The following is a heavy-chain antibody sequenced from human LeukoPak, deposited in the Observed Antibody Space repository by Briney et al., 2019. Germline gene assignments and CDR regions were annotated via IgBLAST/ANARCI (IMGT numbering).Heavy chain of an antibody. J-gene: IGHJ4*02. D-gene: IGHD3-10*01. V-gene: IGHV3-73*01. Sequence: GGSLRLSCAASGFTFSGSAMHWLRQASGKGLEWVGRIRSKANSYATAYAASVKGRFTISRDDSKNTAYLQMNSLKTEDTAVYYCTPAGGSGSYSGYWGQGTLVTVSS. CDR1: GFTFSGSA. CDR3: TPAGGSGSYSGY. CDR2: IRSKANSYAT.